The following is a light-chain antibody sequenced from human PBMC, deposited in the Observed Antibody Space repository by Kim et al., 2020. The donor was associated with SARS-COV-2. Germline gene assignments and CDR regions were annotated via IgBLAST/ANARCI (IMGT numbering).Light chain of an antibody. V-gene: IGLV3-19*01. CDR1: SLRSYY. J-gene: IGLJ3*02. Sequence: LGQTVRITCQGDSLRSYYASWYQQKAGQAPILVIYGQTSRPSGIPDRFSGSSSGSTASLTITGAQAEDEADYYCNSRDSSGDRPWVFGGGTQLTVL. CDR2: GQT. CDR3: NSRDSSGDRPWV.